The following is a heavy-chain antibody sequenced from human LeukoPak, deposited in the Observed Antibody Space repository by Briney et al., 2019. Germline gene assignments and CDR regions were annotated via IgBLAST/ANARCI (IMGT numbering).Heavy chain of an antibody. Sequence: GGSLRLSCAASGFTFSSYSMNWVRQAPGEGLEWVSYISRSSSTIYYADSVKGRFTISRDNAKNSLYLQMNSLRAEDTAMYYCARGIGYCSSTSCYDYFDYWGQGTLVTVSS. J-gene: IGHJ4*02. CDR1: GFTFSSYS. D-gene: IGHD2-2*01. V-gene: IGHV3-48*01. CDR3: ARGIGYCSSTSCYDYFDY. CDR2: ISRSSSTI.